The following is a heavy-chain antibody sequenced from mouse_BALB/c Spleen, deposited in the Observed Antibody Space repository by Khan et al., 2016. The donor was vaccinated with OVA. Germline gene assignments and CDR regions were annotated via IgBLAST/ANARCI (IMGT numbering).Heavy chain of an antibody. CDR2: INPSDGDT. J-gene: IGHJ3*01. CDR1: GYTFTSYY. Sequence: VQLQQSGAELVKPGASVKLSCKASGYTFTSYYMYWVKQRPGQGLEWIGEINPSDGDTNFNEKFKNKATLTVDKSSSTAYMQLSSLTSEDSAVYYCTRSGYGTFTYWGQGTLVTVSA. D-gene: IGHD2-1*01. CDR3: TRSGYGTFTY. V-gene: IGHV1S81*02.